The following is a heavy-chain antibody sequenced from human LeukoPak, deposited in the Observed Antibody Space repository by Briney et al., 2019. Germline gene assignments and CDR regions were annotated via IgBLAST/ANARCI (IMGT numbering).Heavy chain of an antibody. J-gene: IGHJ6*03. CDR2: FYHSGST. D-gene: IGHD1-26*01. V-gene: IGHV4-38-2*02. CDR1: GYSITSGYY. CDR3: ARGEGYFNYYMDV. Sequence: SETLSLTCTVSGYSITSGYYYGCISRQPRRRLLWIENFYHSGSTYYNPSLKSRVTISIDTSKNQCSLKLSSMTAADTAMYYCARGEGYFNYYMDVWGKGTTVTVSS.